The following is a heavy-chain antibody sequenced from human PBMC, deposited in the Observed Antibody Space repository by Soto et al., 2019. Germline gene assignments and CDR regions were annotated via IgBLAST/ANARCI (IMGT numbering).Heavy chain of an antibody. CDR1: GGSFSGYY. CDR2: INHSGST. CDR3: ARGQSIAVAGTHWFDP. V-gene: IGHV4-34*01. Sequence: SETLSLTCAVYGGSFSGYYWSWIRQPPGKGLEWIGEINHSGSTNYNPSLKSRVTISVDTSKNQFSLKLSSVTAADTAVYYCARGQSIAVAGTHWFDPWGQGTLVT. D-gene: IGHD6-19*01. J-gene: IGHJ5*02.